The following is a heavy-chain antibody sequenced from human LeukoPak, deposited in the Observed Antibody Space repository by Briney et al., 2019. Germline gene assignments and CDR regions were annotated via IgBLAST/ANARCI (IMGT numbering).Heavy chain of an antibody. J-gene: IGHJ4*02. CDR3: ARQGWIQLWLAFDY. Sequence: SETLSLTCSVSGGSINSGSYYWGWIRQPPGKGLEWIRNIYYSGRTYYNPSLKSRVTISVDTSKNQFSLKLSSVTAADTAVYYCARQGWIQLWLAFDYWGQGTLVTVSS. V-gene: IGHV4-39*01. CDR2: IYYSGRT. D-gene: IGHD5-18*01. CDR1: GGSINSGSYY.